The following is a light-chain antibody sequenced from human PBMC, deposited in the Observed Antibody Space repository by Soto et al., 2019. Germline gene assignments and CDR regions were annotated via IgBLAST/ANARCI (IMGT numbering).Light chain of an antibody. CDR3: QQYETFSGT. CDR2: AAS. J-gene: IGKJ1*01. V-gene: IGKV1-5*01. CDR1: QSINGC. Sequence: DIQVTQSPSSLSASIGDRVTITCRTSQSINGCLNWHRQKPGKAPKLLIYAASSLQSGVPSRFSGSGSGTKFTLTIASLQPDDFATYYCQQYETFSGTFGPGTKVDI.